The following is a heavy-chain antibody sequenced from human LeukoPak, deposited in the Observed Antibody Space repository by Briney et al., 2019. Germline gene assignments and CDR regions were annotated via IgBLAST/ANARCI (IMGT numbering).Heavy chain of an antibody. CDR1: GFTFSSSW. CDR3: TTAGNYRFDF. Sequence: PGGSLRLSCAASGFTFSSSWMHWVRQAPGEGLVWVSRMNSDGTTTNYADSVQGRFTISRGTARNTLFLQMNSLRADDTAVYYCTTAGNYRFDFWGQGTLVTVSS. V-gene: IGHV3-74*01. D-gene: IGHD1-7*01. J-gene: IGHJ4*02. CDR2: MNSDGTTT.